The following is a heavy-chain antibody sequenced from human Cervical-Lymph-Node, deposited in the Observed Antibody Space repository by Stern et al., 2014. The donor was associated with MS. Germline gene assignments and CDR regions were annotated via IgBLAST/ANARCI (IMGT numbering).Heavy chain of an antibody. J-gene: IGHJ4*02. Sequence: QMQLVQSGAEVKKPGASVKVSCKASGYTFTSYGIIWVRQAPGQGLEWMGWISAYNGNKHYAQKLQDRVTMSIATSTTTAYMGLRSLRSDDTAVYYCARGDYYFDYWGQGTLVTVSS. CDR1: GYTFTSYG. CDR2: ISAYNGNK. V-gene: IGHV1-18*01. CDR3: ARGDYYFDY. D-gene: IGHD2-21*02.